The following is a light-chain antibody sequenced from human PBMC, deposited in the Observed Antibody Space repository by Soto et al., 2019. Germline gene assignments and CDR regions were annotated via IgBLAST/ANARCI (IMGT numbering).Light chain of an antibody. CDR1: SSDVGGHNY. CDR2: EVS. Sequence: QSVLTQPASVSGSPGQSITISCTGTSSDVGGHNYVSWYQQHPGKAPKLIIYEVSIRPSGVSNRFSGSKSGNTASLTISGLQAEDEADYYCVSHRGYAFSVFGTAPKVTVL. V-gene: IGLV2-14*01. J-gene: IGLJ1*01. CDR3: VSHRGYAFSV.